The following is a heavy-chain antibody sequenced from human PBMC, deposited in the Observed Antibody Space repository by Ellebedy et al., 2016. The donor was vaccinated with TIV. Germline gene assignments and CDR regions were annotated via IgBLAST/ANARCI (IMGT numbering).Heavy chain of an antibody. D-gene: IGHD6-13*01. J-gene: IGHJ4*02. CDR1: GFTFSTYW. V-gene: IGHV3-74*01. Sequence: PGGSLRLSCAASGFTFSTYWMHWVRQAPGKGLMWVSRITTDGSSTSYADSVKGRFTISRDNAKNTLYLQMNGLRAEDTAVYYCARKVWYPASWGQGTPVTVSS. CDR3: ARKVWYPAS. CDR2: ITTDGSST.